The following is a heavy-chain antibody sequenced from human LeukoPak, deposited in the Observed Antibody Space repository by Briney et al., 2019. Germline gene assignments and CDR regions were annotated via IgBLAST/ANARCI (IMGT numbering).Heavy chain of an antibody. Sequence: NPGGSLRLYCATSGLDFSSTWMAWVRQAPGKGLQWVARIRSYFDDGTTDYAAPVKGRFTISRDDSAKTLYLQMTSLRTEDTAIYYCTTEVTAVITPDGYFDNWGQGTLVTVSS. V-gene: IGHV3-15*01. CDR1: GLDFSSTW. CDR3: TTEVTAVITPDGYFDN. CDR2: IRSYFDDGTT. J-gene: IGHJ4*02. D-gene: IGHD4-23*01.